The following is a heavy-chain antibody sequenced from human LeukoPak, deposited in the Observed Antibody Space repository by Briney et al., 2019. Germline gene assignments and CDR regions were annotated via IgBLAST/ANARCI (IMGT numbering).Heavy chain of an antibody. J-gene: IGHJ4*02. Sequence: QPGGSLRLSCAASGFSFSSYSMNWVRQAPGKGLEWVSYITSSSSPIYYADSVKGRFTISRGNSKNTLYLQMNSLRAEDTAVYYCARDALLFGYHQVNYFDYWGQGTLVTVSS. D-gene: IGHD5-18*01. CDR1: GFSFSSYS. CDR2: ITSSSSPI. V-gene: IGHV3-48*01. CDR3: ARDALLFGYHQVNYFDY.